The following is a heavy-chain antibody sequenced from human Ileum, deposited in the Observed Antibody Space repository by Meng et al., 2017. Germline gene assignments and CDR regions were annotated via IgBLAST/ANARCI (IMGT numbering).Heavy chain of an antibody. Sequence: GESLKISCAASGFTLSTYWMHWVRQAPGKGLMWVSRIESDGTDITYADSVKGRFTISRDTAKNTLYLQMNSLRAEDTAVYYCARVGYYDSSNYYAYFQYWGQGTLVTVSS. CDR1: GFTLSTYW. V-gene: IGHV3-74*01. CDR2: IESDGTDI. J-gene: IGHJ1*01. D-gene: IGHD3-22*01. CDR3: ARVGYYDSSNYYAYFQY.